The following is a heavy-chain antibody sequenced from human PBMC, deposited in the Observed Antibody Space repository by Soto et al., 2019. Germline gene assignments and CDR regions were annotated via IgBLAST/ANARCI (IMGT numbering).Heavy chain of an antibody. D-gene: IGHD6-6*01. J-gene: IGHJ6*03. CDR3: AREASSSLYYYYYMDV. Sequence: EVQLVESGGGLVKPGGSLRLSCAASGFTFSSYSMNWVRQAPGKGLEWVSSISSSSSYIYYADSVKGRFTISRDNAKNSLYLQMNSLRAEDTAVYYCAREASSSLYYYYYMDVWGKGTTVTVSS. CDR1: GFTFSSYS. V-gene: IGHV3-21*01. CDR2: ISSSSSYI.